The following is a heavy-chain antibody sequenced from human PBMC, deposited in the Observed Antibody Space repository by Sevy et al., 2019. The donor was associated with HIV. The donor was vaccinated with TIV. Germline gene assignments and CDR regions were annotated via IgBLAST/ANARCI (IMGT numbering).Heavy chain of an antibody. V-gene: IGHV3-30-3*01. CDR3: ARDTPDY. J-gene: IGHJ4*02. Sequence: GSLRLSCAASGFTFSSYAMHWVRQAPGKGLEWVAVISYDGSNKYYADSVKGRFTISRDNSKNTLYLQMNSLRAEDTAVYYCARDTPDYWGQGTLVTVSS. CDR2: ISYDGSNK. CDR1: GFTFSSYA.